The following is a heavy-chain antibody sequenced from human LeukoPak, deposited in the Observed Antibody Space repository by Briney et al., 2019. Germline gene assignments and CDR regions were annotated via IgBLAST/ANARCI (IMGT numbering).Heavy chain of an antibody. CDR3: ARHGYYYYMDV. CDR1: GFAFSSYW. J-gene: IGHJ6*03. V-gene: IGHV3-7*01. CDR2: IKQDGSEK. Sequence: SGGSLRLSCAASGFAFSSYWMSWVRQAPGKGLEWVASIKQDGSEKYYVDSVKGRFTISRDNAKNSLYLQMNSLRAEDTAVYYCARHGYYYYMDVWGKGTTVTISS.